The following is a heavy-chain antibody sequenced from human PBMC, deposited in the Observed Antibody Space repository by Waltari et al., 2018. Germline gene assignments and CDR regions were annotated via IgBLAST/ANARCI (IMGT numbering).Heavy chain of an antibody. CDR3: ARVPFYCTNGVCYYYFDY. J-gene: IGHJ4*02. CDR1: GGSISSGSYY. Sequence: QVQLQESGPGLVKPSQTLSLTCPVSGGSISSGSYYCSWIRQHAGKGLAWIGRIYTSGSTNYNPSLKSRVTISVDTSKNQFSLKLRSVTAADTAVYYCARVPFYCTNGVCYYYFDYWGQGTLVTVSS. CDR2: IYTSGST. V-gene: IGHV4-61*02. D-gene: IGHD2-8*01.